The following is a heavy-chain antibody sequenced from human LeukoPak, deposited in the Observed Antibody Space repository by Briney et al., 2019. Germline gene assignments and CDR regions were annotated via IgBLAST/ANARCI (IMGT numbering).Heavy chain of an antibody. CDR1: GGSIINSGYY. Sequence: SETLSLTCTVSGGSIINSGYYWGWIRQPPGRGLEWIGNIYYTGNSNYNSSLKSRITISVDTSRNQFSLKLTSVTAADTAVYFCARYSSTWAFDYWGQGSLVTVSS. CDR2: IYYTGNS. V-gene: IGHV4-39*01. CDR3: ARYSSTWAFDY. D-gene: IGHD6-6*01. J-gene: IGHJ4*02.